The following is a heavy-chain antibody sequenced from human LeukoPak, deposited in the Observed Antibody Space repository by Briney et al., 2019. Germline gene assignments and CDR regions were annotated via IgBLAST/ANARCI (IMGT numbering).Heavy chain of an antibody. CDR1: GFTVSSNY. Sequence: GGSLRLSCAASGFTVSSNYMSWVRQAPGKGLEWVSVIYSGGSTYYADSVKGRFTISRDNSKNTLYLQMNSLRAEDTAVYYCARDKGAIAVAGYFDYWGQGTLVTVSS. D-gene: IGHD6-19*01. CDR3: ARDKGAIAVAGYFDY. CDR2: IYSGGST. J-gene: IGHJ4*02. V-gene: IGHV3-53*05.